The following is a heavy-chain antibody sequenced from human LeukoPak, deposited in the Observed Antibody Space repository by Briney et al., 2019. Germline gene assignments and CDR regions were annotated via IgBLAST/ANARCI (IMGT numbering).Heavy chain of an antibody. J-gene: IGHJ5*02. CDR2: IYYSGST. CDR1: GGSISSGGYY. Sequence: SETLSLTCTVSGGSISSGGYYWGWIRQPPGKGLEWIASIYYSGSTYYNPSLKSRVTISVDTSKNQLSLKLSSLTSADTAVYYCARHEYSGSYYGLSWFDPWGQGTLVTVSS. CDR3: ARHEYSGSYYGLSWFDP. D-gene: IGHD1-26*01. V-gene: IGHV4-39*01.